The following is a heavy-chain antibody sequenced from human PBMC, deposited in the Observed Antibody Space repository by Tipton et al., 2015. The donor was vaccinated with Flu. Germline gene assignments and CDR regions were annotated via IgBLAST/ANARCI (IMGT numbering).Heavy chain of an antibody. D-gene: IGHD5-18*01. J-gene: IGHJ4*02. CDR3: AKGVLNYSYGYAH. CDR2: INHSGST. Sequence: TLSLTCAVYGGSFSGYYWSWIRQPPGKGLEWIGEINHSGSTNYNPSLKSRVTISVDTSKNQFSLKLSSVTAADTAVYYCAKGVLNYSYGYAHWGQGTLVTVSS. CDR1: GGSFSGYY. V-gene: IGHV4-34*01.